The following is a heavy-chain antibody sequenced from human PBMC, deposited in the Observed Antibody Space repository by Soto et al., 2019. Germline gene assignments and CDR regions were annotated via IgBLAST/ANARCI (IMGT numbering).Heavy chain of an antibody. D-gene: IGHD2-8*01. J-gene: IGHJ6*03. Sequence: QVQLVQSGAEVKKSGASVKVSCKASGYTFTTYDISWVRQAPGQGLEWMGWISAFNGNPNYAQKLQGRVTMTTDTSTSTAYMELRSLRSDDTAVYYCARAVSHFYHFYYMDVWGKGTTVTVSS. CDR3: ARAVSHFYHFYYMDV. V-gene: IGHV1-18*01. CDR2: ISAFNGNP. CDR1: GYTFTTYD.